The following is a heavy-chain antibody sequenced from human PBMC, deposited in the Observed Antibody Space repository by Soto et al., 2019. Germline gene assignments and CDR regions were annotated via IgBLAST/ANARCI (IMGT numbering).Heavy chain of an antibody. CDR1: GFNFGDYF. Sequence: GGSLRLSCAASGFNFGDYFMSWIRQAPGKGLEWVSYISSGGFTFYHADSVKGRFTTSWDKAKSSLYLQMNTLSAEDTAVYYCATGIVPATKWGYYSYGLDVWGQGTTVTVSS. CDR2: ISSGGFTF. D-gene: IGHD2-2*01. J-gene: IGHJ6*02. V-gene: IGHV3-11*01. CDR3: ATGIVPATKWGYYSYGLDV.